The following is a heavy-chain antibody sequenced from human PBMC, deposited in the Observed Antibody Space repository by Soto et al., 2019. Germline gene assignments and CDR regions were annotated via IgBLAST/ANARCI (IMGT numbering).Heavy chain of an antibody. V-gene: IGHV3-23*01. J-gene: IGHJ4*02. D-gene: IGHD6-13*01. CDR1: GFTFSSYA. CDR2: MSGSGGST. Sequence: EVQLLESGGGLVQPGGSLRLSCAASGFTFSSYAMSWVRQAPGKGLEWVSAMSGSGGSTYYADSVKGRFTISRHNSKNPLYLQINSLRDGDTAVYYCAYSSTPFDYGGQAALVTVSS. CDR3: AYSSTPFDY.